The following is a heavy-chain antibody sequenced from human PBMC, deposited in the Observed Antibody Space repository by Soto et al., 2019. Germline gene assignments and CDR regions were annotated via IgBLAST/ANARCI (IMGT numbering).Heavy chain of an antibody. CDR1: GYTFTSYD. CDR3: ARARSSIADDWFDP. D-gene: IGHD6-6*01. V-gene: IGHV1-8*01. J-gene: IGHJ5*02. CDR2: MNPNSGNT. Sequence: VASVKVSCKASGYTFTSYDINWVRQATGQGLEWMGWMNPNSGNTGYAQKFQGRVTMTRNTSISTAYMELSSLRSEDTAVYYCARARSSIADDWFDPWGQGTLVTVSS.